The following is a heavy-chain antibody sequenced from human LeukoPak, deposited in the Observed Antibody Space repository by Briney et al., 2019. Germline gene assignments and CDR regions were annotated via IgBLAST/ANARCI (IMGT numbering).Heavy chain of an antibody. CDR2: INHSGST. D-gene: IGHD1-1*01. Sequence: KPSETLSLTCAVYGGSFSGYYWSWIRQPPGKGLEWIGEINHSGSTNYNPSLKSRVTISVDTSKNQFSLKLSSVTAADTAVYYCARAPAGTTLPFDYWGQGTLVTVSS. V-gene: IGHV4-34*01. CDR1: GGSFSGYY. J-gene: IGHJ4*02. CDR3: ARAPAGTTLPFDY.